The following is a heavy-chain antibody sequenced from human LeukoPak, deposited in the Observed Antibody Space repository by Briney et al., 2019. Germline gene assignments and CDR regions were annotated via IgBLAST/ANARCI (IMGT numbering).Heavy chain of an antibody. CDR3: ARRGKYDYGGKGYYGMDV. D-gene: IGHD4-23*01. J-gene: IGHJ6*02. V-gene: IGHV1-69*02. Sequence: GASVKVSCKASGYTFTGYYMHWVRQAPGQGLEWMGRIIPILGIANYAQKFQGRVTITADKSTSTAYMELSSLRSEDTAVYYCARRGKYDYGGKGYYGMDVWGQGTTVTVSS. CDR1: GYTFTGYY. CDR2: IIPILGIA.